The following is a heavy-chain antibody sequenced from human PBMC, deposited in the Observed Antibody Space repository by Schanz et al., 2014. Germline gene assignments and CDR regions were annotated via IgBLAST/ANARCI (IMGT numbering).Heavy chain of an antibody. CDR1: GYTFTSYG. J-gene: IGHJ2*01. D-gene: IGHD3-16*01. CDR3: VRVPSRDVSFDL. CDR2: ISPYNGNT. Sequence: QVQLVQSGAEVKEPGASVKVSCKASGYTFTSYGINWVRQAPGQGLEWMGWISPYNGNTNYAPKVQGRVTVTTDTSTSTVYMELRSLRSDDTAHYYCVRVPSRDVSFDLWGRGTLVTVSS. V-gene: IGHV1-18*01.